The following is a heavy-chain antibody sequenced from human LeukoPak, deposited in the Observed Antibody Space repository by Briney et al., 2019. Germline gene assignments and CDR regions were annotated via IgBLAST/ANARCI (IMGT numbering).Heavy chain of an antibody. Sequence: EASVKVSCKASGGTFSSYAISWVRQALGQGLEWMGGIIPIFGTANYAQKFQGRVTITADESTSTAYMELSSLRSEDTAVYYCARYSITMVRGVTKGNWFDPWGQGTLVTVSS. D-gene: IGHD3-10*01. V-gene: IGHV1-69*13. CDR3: ARYSITMVRGVTKGNWFDP. J-gene: IGHJ5*02. CDR2: IIPIFGTA. CDR1: GGTFSSYA.